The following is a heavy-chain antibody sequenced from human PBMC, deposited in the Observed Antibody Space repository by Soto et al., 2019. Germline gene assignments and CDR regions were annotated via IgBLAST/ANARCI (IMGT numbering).Heavy chain of an antibody. Sequence: SQTLSLTCVISGDGVSIYSGAWNWIRQSPSRGLEWLGRTYYRSKWHYDYAESVKSRIIISVDASENHFSLKLTSVTAADTGVYYCASSYGSGSGVFDYWGQGSSVTVSS. CDR2: TYYRSKWHY. D-gene: IGHD3-10*01. CDR1: GDGVSIYSGA. J-gene: IGHJ4*02. CDR3: ASSYGSGSGVFDY. V-gene: IGHV6-1*01.